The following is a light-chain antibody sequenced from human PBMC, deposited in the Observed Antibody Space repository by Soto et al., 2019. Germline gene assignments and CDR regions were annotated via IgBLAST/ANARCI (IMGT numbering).Light chain of an antibody. V-gene: IGKV1-39*01. Sequence: DLQMTQSPSSLSASVGDRVTITCRASQTISNFLNWYQQKPGKAPKLLIYDASILQSGAPSRFSGSGSGTDFTLTISSLQSEDFATYYCQQSYTTPITFGQGTRLEIK. J-gene: IGKJ5*01. CDR3: QQSYTTPIT. CDR2: DAS. CDR1: QTISNF.